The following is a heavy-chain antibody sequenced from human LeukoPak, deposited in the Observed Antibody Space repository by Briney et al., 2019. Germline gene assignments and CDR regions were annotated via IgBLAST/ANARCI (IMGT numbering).Heavy chain of an antibody. V-gene: IGHV4-34*01. J-gene: IGHJ4*02. CDR1: GGSFSGYY. D-gene: IGHD6-19*01. Sequence: PSETLSLTCAAYGGSFSGYYWSWIRQPPGKGLEWIGELNHSRSTNYNPSLKSRVTISVDTSNNKFYRKLNSVTAADTAVYYCARSVYSSGWFDGNYFDYWGQGTLVTVSS. CDR3: ARSVYSSGWFDGNYFDY. CDR2: LNHSRST.